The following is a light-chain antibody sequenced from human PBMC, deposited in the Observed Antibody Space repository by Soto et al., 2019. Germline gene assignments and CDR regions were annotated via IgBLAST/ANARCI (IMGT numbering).Light chain of an antibody. CDR3: QQYHRYSWT. J-gene: IGKJ1*01. Sequence: DIQMTQSPSTLSASVGDRVSIACRASQSISSSLAWYQQKPGKAPKLLIYDASSLETGVPSRFSGSGSGTDFTLSISRLEPQDFATYFCQQYHRYSWTFGQGTKVEIK. CDR1: QSISSS. CDR2: DAS. V-gene: IGKV1-5*01.